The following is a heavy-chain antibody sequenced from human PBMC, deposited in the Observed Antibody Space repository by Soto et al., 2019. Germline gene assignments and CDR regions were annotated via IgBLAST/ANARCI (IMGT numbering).Heavy chain of an antibody. CDR3: ARGRDGDY. V-gene: IGHV1-18*01. CDR2: ISAHNGNT. CDR1: GYAFTTYG. D-gene: IGHD6-6*01. Sequence: QVHLVQSGAEVKKPGASVKVSCKGSGYAFTTYGITWLRQAPGQGLEWMGWISAHNGNTNYAQKLQGRVTVTRDTSTSTAYMELRSLRSDDTAVYYCARGRDGDYWGQGAVVTVSS. J-gene: IGHJ4*02.